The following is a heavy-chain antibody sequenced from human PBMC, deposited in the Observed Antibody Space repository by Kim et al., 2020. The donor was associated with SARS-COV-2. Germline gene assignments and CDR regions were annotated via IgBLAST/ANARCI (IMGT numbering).Heavy chain of an antibody. V-gene: IGHV3-30*02. D-gene: IGHD6-13*01. Sequence: ADSVEGRFTISRNKSKNTLYWQMNSRRAADTAVYYWAKDSGSSWDGIDYWGQGTLVTVSS. CDR3: AKDSGSSWDGIDY. J-gene: IGHJ4*02.